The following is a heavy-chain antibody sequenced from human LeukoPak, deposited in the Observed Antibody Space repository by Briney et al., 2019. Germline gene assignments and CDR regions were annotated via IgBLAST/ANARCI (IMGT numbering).Heavy chain of an antibody. J-gene: IGHJ4*02. CDR1: GYTFTRYA. D-gene: IGHD4-11*01. Sequence: ASVKVSCKASGYTFTRYAMNWVRQAPGQGLEWMGWINTNTGSPGYAQGFTGRFVFSLDTSVTTAYLQISGLKAEDTAVYYCARDMTTATFDSWGQGTLVTVSS. V-gene: IGHV7-4-1*02. CDR2: INTNTGSP. CDR3: ARDMTTATFDS.